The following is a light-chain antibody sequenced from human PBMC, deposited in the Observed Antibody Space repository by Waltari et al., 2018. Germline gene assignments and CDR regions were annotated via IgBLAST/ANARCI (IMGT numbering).Light chain of an antibody. J-gene: IGKJ1*01. CDR1: QSVSSNY. CDR3: QQYGTSRT. V-gene: IGKV3-20*01. CDR2: GAS. Sequence: EVVLTQSPDTLSLSPGERATLSCRASQSVSSNYFAWYQQKPGQAPRLLIYGASNRATGIPDRFSSRGSGTDFTLTISRLEPEDFALYYCQQYGTSRTFGRGTKVEI.